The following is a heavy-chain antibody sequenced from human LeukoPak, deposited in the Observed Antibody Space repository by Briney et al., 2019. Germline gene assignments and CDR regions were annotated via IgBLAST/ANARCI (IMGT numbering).Heavy chain of an antibody. J-gene: IGHJ4*02. V-gene: IGHV1-3*01. CDR2: INAGNGNT. CDR3: ARDIGSSGWYRFFDY. Sequence: GASVKVSCKASGYRFTSYSIHWVRQAPGQRLEWMGWINAGNGNTKYSQKFQGRVTITRDTSASTAYMELSSLRSEDTAVYYCARDIGSSGWYRFFDYWGQGTLVTVSS. CDR1: GYRFTSYS. D-gene: IGHD6-19*01.